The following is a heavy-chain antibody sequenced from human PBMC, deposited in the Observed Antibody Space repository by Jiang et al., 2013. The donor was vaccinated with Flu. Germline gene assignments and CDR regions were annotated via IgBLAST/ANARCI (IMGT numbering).Heavy chain of an antibody. CDR3: AKGGRYSSTWYFALDI. Sequence: SGAEVKKPGSSVTVSCKASGGTFNNCAISWLRQAPGQGLEWMGGTIPTLGTTTYAQNFQGRITITADKATTTAHMELSSLRSDDTAVYYCAKGGRYSSTWYFALDIWGQGTTVTVSS. CDR2: TIPTLGTT. CDR1: GGTFNNCA. V-gene: IGHV1-69*06. D-gene: IGHD6-13*01. J-gene: IGHJ3*02.